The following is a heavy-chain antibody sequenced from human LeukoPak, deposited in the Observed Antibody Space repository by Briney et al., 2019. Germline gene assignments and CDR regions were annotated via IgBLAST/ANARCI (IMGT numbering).Heavy chain of an antibody. D-gene: IGHD1-26*01. CDR2: IYHNGRT. CDR3: AAWEVRSAFDY. J-gene: IGHJ4*02. CDR1: GDSVGSSHW. Sequence: SGTLSLTCVVSGDSVGSSHWWSWVRQPPGKGLEWIEEIYHNGRTNYNPSLKSRVTISVDKSNNHFSLKLSSVTAADTAVYYCAAWEVRSAFDYWGQGTLVTVSS. V-gene: IGHV4-4*02.